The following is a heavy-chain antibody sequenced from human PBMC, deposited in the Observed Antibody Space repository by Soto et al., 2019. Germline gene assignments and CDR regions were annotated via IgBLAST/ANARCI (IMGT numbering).Heavy chain of an antibody. J-gene: IGHJ6*02. CDR2: IYYSGST. CDR1: GGSISIGGYY. D-gene: IGHD2-2*01. V-gene: IGHV4-31*03. Sequence: SETLSLTCTVSGGSISIGGYYWSWIRQHPGKGLEWIGYIYYSGSTYYNPSLKSRVTISVDTSKNQFSLRLGSVTAADTAVYYCARRFLCRYCSSRRCYDLFGMDVWGQGTTVTVSS. CDR3: ARRFLCRYCSSRRCYDLFGMDV.